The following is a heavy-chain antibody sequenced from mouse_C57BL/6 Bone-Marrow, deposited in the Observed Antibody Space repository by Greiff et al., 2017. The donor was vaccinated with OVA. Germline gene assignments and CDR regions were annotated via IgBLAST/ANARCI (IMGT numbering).Heavy chain of an antibody. D-gene: IGHD1-1*01. Sequence: QVQLKQPGAELVKPGASVKVSCKASGYTFTSYWMHWVKQRPGQGLEWIGRIHPSDSDTNYNQKFKGKATLTVDKSSSTAYMQLSSLTSEDSAVYYCAIPLFTTVPDYWGQGTTLTVSS. CDR3: AIPLFTTVPDY. CDR2: IHPSDSDT. J-gene: IGHJ2*01. CDR1: GYTFTSYW. V-gene: IGHV1-74*01.